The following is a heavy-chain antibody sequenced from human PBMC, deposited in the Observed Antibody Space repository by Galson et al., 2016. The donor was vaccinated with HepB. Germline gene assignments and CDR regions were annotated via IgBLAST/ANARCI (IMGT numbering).Heavy chain of an antibody. CDR1: GFIFSDYY. CDR2: INTFGYT. J-gene: IGHJ3*02. V-gene: IGHV3-11*06. Sequence: SLRLSCAASGFIFSDYYMTWIRQAPGKGLEWVAFINTFGYTNSADSMKGRFTISRDKAKNSLFLHMSSLRAEDTAVYYCARTEYPNRGYDSAFDIWGQGTMVTVSS. CDR3: ARTEYPNRGYDSAFDI. D-gene: IGHD5-12*01.